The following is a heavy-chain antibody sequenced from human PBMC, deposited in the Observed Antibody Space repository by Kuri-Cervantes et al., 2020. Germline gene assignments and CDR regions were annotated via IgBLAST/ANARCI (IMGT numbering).Heavy chain of an antibody. D-gene: IGHD3-22*01. CDR3: AKGHSSPPYYYDSSGYYFNGMDV. J-gene: IGHJ6*02. Sequence: GGSLRLSCAASGFTFSSYSMNWVRQAPGKGLEWVSSISSSSSYIYYADSVKGRFTISRDNAKNSLYLQMNSLRAEDTAVYYCAKGHSSPPYYYDSSGYYFNGMDVWGQGTTVTVSS. CDR2: ISSSSSYI. V-gene: IGHV3-21*01. CDR1: GFTFSSYS.